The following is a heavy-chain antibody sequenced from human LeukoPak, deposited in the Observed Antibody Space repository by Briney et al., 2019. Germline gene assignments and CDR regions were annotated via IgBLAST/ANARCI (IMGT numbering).Heavy chain of an antibody. V-gene: IGHV3-23*01. CDR2: ISASGGST. Sequence: GGSLRLSCAASAFTFSSYAMQWVRQAPGKGLEWVSGISASGGSTWYADSVKGRFTISRDNSKNTLYLQMNRLRAEDTAVYYCAKYVSARGPPYALAVWGQGTTVTVSS. CDR3: AKYVSARGPPYALAV. CDR1: AFTFSSYA. J-gene: IGHJ6*02. D-gene: IGHD2/OR15-2a*01.